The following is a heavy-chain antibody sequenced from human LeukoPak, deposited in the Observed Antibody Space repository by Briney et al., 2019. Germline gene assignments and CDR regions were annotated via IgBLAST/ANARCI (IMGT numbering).Heavy chain of an antibody. CDR2: NDPNGGGT. J-gene: IGHJ3*01. CDR1: GYTFTGYY. Sequence: SSVKVSCKVSGYTFTGYYMHWVRQAPGQGLEWMGRNDPNGGGTHYAQKFQGRVTMARDTYISTSYTELTDLRSDATAVYYSANGGGSYGDVWGQGTMVTVSS. CDR3: ANGGGSYGDV. V-gene: IGHV1-2*06. D-gene: IGHD1-26*01.